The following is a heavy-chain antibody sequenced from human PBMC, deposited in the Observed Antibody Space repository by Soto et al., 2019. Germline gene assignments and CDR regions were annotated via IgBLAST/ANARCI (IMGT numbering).Heavy chain of an antibody. CDR3: ARVGGRNWFDP. J-gene: IGHJ5*02. CDR1: GYTFTSYY. Sequence: ASVKVCCKASGYTFTSYYMHWVRQAPGQGLEWMGIINPSGGSTSYAQKFQGRVTMTRDTSTSTVYMELSSLRSEDTAVYYCARVGGRNWFDPWGQGTLVTVSS. D-gene: IGHD1-26*01. CDR2: INPSGGST. V-gene: IGHV1-46*03.